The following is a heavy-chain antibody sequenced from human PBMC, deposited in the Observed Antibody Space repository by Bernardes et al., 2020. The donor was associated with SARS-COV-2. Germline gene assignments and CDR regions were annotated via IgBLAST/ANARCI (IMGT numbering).Heavy chain of an antibody. CDR2: ICYGGSTK. CDR1: GFTVSSYD. V-gene: IGHV3-33*01. D-gene: IGHD3-16*01. CDR3: VGGLTPYYGMDV. Sequence: GGSLRLSCAASGFTVSSYDMHWVRQAPGKGLEWVAVICYGGSTKYYASVVKGLITTSRDNSKNTLYLQMNSIRAADTAGYDCVGGLTPYYGMDVGGHGTTVTVS. J-gene: IGHJ6*02.